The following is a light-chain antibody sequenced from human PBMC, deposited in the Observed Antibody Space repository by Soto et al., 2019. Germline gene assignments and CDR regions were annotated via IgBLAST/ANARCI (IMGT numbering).Light chain of an antibody. Sequence: EIVLTQSPGTLSLSPGQRATLSCRASQSVSSTYLAWYQQKPGQAPRLLIYGASSRATGVPDRFSGSGSGTDFTLTISRLEPEDFAVYYCQQYATFPPWTFGLGTKVEIK. V-gene: IGKV3-20*01. CDR2: GAS. CDR1: QSVSSTY. CDR3: QQYATFPPWT. J-gene: IGKJ1*01.